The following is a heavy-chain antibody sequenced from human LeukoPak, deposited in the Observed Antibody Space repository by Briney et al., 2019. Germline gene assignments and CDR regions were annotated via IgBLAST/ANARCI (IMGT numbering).Heavy chain of an antibody. D-gene: IGHD2-2*01. CDR3: VRGKIPAAIPRDY. V-gene: IGHV1-69*01. Sequence: GASVKVSCKASGGTFSSYAISWVRQAPGQGLEWMGGIIPISGTANYAQKFQGRVTITADESTSTAYMELSSLRSDDTAVYYCVRGKIPAAIPRDYWGQGTLVTVSS. CDR2: IIPISGTA. J-gene: IGHJ4*02. CDR1: GGTFSSYA.